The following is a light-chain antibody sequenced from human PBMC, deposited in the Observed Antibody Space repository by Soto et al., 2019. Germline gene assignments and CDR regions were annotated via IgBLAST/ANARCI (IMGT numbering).Light chain of an antibody. J-gene: IGKJ4*01. CDR2: LAS. Sequence: DIVMTQSPLSLSVTPGEPASISCRSSQSLIHNNGYNYLDWYLQKPGQSPQLLIYLASVRASGVPERFSGSGSGTDFTLTISSVEAEDVGVYYCMQALRAVTFGGGTKVEIK. V-gene: IGKV2-28*01. CDR1: QSLIHNNGYNY. CDR3: MQALRAVT.